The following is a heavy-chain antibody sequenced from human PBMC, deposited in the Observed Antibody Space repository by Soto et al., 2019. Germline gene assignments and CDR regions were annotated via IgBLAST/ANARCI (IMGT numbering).Heavy chain of an antibody. Sequence: SETLSLTCAVSGGSISSGGYSWSWIRQPPGKGLEWIGHIYYSGTSYSNPSLKGRVSLSVDTSKNQFSLKLNSVTAADTAVYFCARVQRQWLNSAYWGQGTPVTVSS. CDR2: IYYSGTS. CDR1: GGSISSGGYS. D-gene: IGHD1-26*01. CDR3: ARVQRQWLNSAY. V-gene: IGHV4-30-2*03. J-gene: IGHJ4*02.